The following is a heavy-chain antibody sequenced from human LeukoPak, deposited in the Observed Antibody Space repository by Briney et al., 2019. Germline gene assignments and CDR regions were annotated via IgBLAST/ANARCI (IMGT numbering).Heavy chain of an antibody. CDR1: GGSISTYY. D-gene: IGHD6-13*01. CDR2: IYNSGNT. Sequence: SETLSLTCTVSGGSISTYYWSWIRQPPGKGLEWIGYIYNSGNTNYNPSLKSRVTISVDTSKNQFSLNLRSVTAADTAVYYCARHGTAGGRLVNWGQGTLVSVSS. CDR3: ARHGTAGGRLVN. V-gene: IGHV4-59*01. J-gene: IGHJ4*02.